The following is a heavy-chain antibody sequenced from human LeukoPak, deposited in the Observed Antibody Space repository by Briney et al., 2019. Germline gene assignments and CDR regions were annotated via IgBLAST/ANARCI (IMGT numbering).Heavy chain of an antibody. D-gene: IGHD3-22*01. J-gene: IGHJ2*01. Sequence: PSETLSLTCTVSGGSISSGDYYWSWIRQPPGKGLEWIGYIYYSGSTYYNPSLKSRVTISVDTSKNQFSLKLSSVTAADTAVYYCARGGGSGYMTWHFDLWGRGTLVTVSS. V-gene: IGHV4-30-4*01. CDR1: GGSISSGDYY. CDR2: IYYSGST. CDR3: ARGGGSGYMTWHFDL.